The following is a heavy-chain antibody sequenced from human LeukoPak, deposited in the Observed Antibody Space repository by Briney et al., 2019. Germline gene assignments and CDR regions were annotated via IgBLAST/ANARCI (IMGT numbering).Heavy chain of an antibody. V-gene: IGHV3-72*01. J-gene: IGHJ3*02. D-gene: IGHD2-21*01. CDR2: IRNKANSHTT. CDR1: GFTFSDHY. Sequence: GGSLRLSCAASGFTFSDHYMDWVRQAPGKGLEWVGRIRNKANSHTTEYAAPVKGRFTISRDDLKNSLYLQLNSLKTEDTAVYYCARVGDVIPFDIWGQETMVTVSS. CDR3: ARVGDVIPFDI.